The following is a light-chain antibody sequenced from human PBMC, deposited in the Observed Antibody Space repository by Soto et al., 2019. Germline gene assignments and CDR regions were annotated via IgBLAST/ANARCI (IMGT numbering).Light chain of an antibody. V-gene: IGKV3-15*01. CDR3: QQYSNWPT. J-gene: IGKJ5*01. CDR2: GAS. CDR1: QSVSRN. Sequence: EILMTQTPATRSVSPGERATLSCRASQSVSRNLAWYKQXPGQAPXXLISGASTRATGIAARFSGSGSGREFTLTIRSLKSEDSALYYCQQYSNWPTFGQGTRLEIK.